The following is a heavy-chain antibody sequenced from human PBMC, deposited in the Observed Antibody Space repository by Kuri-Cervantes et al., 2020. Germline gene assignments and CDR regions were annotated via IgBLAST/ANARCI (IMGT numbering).Heavy chain of an antibody. Sequence: ASVKVSCKASGYIFTDYYIHWVRQAPGQGLEWMGWINPNSGGTNYAQKLQGWVTMTRDTSITTVYMELSSLRSENTAVYYCARDVGDRFDYWGQGTRVTVSS. D-gene: IGHD4-17*01. CDR1: GYIFTDYY. CDR3: ARDVGDRFDY. J-gene: IGHJ4*02. CDR2: INPNSGGT. V-gene: IGHV1-2*04.